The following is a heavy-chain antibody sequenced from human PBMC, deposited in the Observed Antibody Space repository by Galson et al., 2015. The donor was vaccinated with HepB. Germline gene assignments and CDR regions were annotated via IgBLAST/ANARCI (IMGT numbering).Heavy chain of an antibody. Sequence: SLRLSCAASGFTFSSYNMNWVRQAPGKGLEWVSYISSSSSTIYYADSVKGRFTISRDNAKNSLYLQMNSLRDEDTAVYYCARDGTGVGSIAVAGTIWFDPWGQGTLVTVSS. V-gene: IGHV3-48*02. J-gene: IGHJ5*02. D-gene: IGHD6-19*01. CDR2: ISSSSSTI. CDR3: ARDGTGVGSIAVAGTIWFDP. CDR1: GFTFSSYN.